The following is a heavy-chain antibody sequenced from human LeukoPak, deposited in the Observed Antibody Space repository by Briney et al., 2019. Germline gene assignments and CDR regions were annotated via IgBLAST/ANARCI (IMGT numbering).Heavy chain of an antibody. CDR2: IYYSGST. CDR1: GGSISSYY. J-gene: IGHJ6*02. CDR3: AKLAISPGGPGREYYYYGMDV. Sequence: SETLSLTCTVSGGSISSYYWSWIRQPPGKGLEWIGYIYYSGSTNYNPSLKSRVTISVDTSKNQFSLKLSSVTAADTAVYYCAKLAISPGGPGREYYYYGMDVWGQGTTVTVSS. V-gene: IGHV4-59*08. D-gene: IGHD3-10*01.